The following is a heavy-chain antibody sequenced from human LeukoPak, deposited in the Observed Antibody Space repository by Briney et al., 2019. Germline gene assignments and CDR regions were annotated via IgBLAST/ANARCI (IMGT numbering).Heavy chain of an antibody. CDR1: GFTFNIYW. J-gene: IGHJ4*02. D-gene: IGHD3-22*01. CDR3: AKRVGSSESSYYFDY. Sequence: GGSLRLSCAASGFTFNIYWMHWVRQAPGKGLVWVSLISSDGSITSYADSVKGRFTISRDNAKNTVYLQMNSLRVEDTAVYYCAKRVGSSESSYYFDYWGQGTLVTVSS. CDR2: ISSDGSIT. V-gene: IGHV3-74*01.